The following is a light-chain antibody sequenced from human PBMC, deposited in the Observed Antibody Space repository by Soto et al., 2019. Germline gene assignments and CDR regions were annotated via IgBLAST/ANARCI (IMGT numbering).Light chain of an antibody. CDR3: STYVGSKII. CDR1: SSDVGANDY. J-gene: IGLJ2*01. V-gene: IGLV2-8*01. CDR2: EVS. Sequence: QSALTQPPSASGSPGQSVTISCTGTSSDVGANDYVSWYQQHPGKAPKIMIYEVSKRPSGVPDRFSGSKSGNTASLTVSGLQAEYEADYYCSTYVGSKIIFGGGTPLSVL.